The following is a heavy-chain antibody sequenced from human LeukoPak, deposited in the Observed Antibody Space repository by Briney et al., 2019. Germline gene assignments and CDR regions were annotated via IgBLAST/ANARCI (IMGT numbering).Heavy chain of an antibody. CDR2: ISAYNGHT. V-gene: IGHV1-18*01. J-gene: IGHJ4*02. Sequence: ASVTVSCKASGYTFTNYGISWVRRAPGQGLEWMGWISAYNGHTDSAQKLQGRITMTTDTSTSTAYMELRSLRSDDTAVYFCARDQSLVAYSSTWFDYWGQGSLVFVSS. CDR3: ARDQSLVAYSSTWFDY. D-gene: IGHD6-13*01. CDR1: GYTFTNYG.